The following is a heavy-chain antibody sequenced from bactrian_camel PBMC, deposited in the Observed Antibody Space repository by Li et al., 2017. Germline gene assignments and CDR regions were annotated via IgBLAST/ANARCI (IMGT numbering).Heavy chain of an antibody. J-gene: IGHJ6*01. CDR2: INFGGDLT. V-gene: IGHV3S40*01. D-gene: IGHD6*01. Sequence: GGSVQTGGSLRLTCAASGYSVSSNSLGWFRQAPGKEREGVAAINFGGDLTYYADSVKGRFTISQDMPRSTVYLQMNSLKPEDTAMYYCAADSLMFSTSGLNARWYKSWGRGTQVTVS. CDR1: GYSVSSNS. CDR3: AADSLMFSTSGLNARWYKS.